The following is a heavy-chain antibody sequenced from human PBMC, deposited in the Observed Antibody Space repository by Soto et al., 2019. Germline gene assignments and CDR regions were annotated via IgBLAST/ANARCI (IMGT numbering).Heavy chain of an antibody. CDR1: GGSISSYY. CDR2: IYYSGST. J-gene: IGHJ4*02. V-gene: IGHV4-59*08. Sequence: PSDTLSLTCTVSGGSISSYYWSLIRQPPGKGLEWIGYIYYSGSTNYNPSLKSRVTISVDTSKNQLSLKLSSVTAADTAVYYCARRYGYYFDYWGQGTLVTVS. D-gene: IGHD4-17*01. CDR3: ARRYGYYFDY.